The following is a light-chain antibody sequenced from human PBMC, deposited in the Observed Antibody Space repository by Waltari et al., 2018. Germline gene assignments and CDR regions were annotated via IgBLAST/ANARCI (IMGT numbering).Light chain of an antibody. V-gene: IGKV1-5*03. CDR1: QSISSW. Sequence: DIQMTQSPSTLSASVGDRVTITCRTSQSISSWLAWYQQKPGKAPKLLIYKASSLERDVPSRFSGSGSGTEFTLTISSLQPDDFVTFYCQHYSSYPPTFGGGTKVEIK. CDR3: QHYSSYPPT. J-gene: IGKJ4*01. CDR2: KAS.